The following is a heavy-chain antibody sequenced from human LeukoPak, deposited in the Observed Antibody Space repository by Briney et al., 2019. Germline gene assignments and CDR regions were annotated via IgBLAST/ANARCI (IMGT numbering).Heavy chain of an antibody. Sequence: SETLSLTCTVSGGSISSFYWSWIRQPPGRGLEWIGYIYYSGTTNYNPSLKSRVTISVDTSKDQFSLKLSSVTGADTAVYYCARRIAAAGWFDPWGQGTLATVSS. CDR1: GGSISSFY. CDR3: ARRIAAAGWFDP. V-gene: IGHV4-59*08. CDR2: IYYSGTT. J-gene: IGHJ5*02. D-gene: IGHD6-13*01.